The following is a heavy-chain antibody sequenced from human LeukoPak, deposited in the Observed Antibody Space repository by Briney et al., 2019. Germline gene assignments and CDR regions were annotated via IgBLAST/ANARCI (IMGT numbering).Heavy chain of an antibody. CDR3: ARRGYSGYEAYFDY. V-gene: IGHV4-4*02. J-gene: IGHJ4*02. CDR1: GASISSSAR. Sequence: PSGTLSLTRAVSGASISSSARWSWVRQFPGKGLEWIGEVYHGGGTNYNPSLKSRVTISLDNSNNHFSLRLSSVAAADTARYYCARRGYSGYEAYFDYWGQGTLVTISS. CDR2: VYHGGGT. D-gene: IGHD5-12*01.